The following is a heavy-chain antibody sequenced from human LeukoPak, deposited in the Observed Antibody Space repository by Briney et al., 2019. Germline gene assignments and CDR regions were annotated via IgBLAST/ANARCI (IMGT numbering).Heavy chain of an antibody. CDR1: GNYW. CDR2: IWYDGSNK. V-gene: IGHV3-33*08. D-gene: IGHD3-10*01. J-gene: IGHJ4*02. Sequence: PGGSLRLSCAASGNYWMHWVRQAPGKGLEWVAVIWYDGSNKYYADSVKGRFTISRDNSKNTLYLQMNSLRAEDTAVYYCARDPYYGSGSGYFDYWGQGTLVTVSS. CDR3: ARDPYYGSGSGYFDY.